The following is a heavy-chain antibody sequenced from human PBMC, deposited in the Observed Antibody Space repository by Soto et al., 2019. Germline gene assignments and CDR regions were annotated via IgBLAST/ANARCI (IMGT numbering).Heavy chain of an antibody. CDR2: TYYRSNWRH. D-gene: IGHD6-19*01. J-gene: IGHJ4*02. Sequence: WQTLSLTCAISGVSVSINTAAWNWIRSSPSRGLEWLGRTYYRSNWRHDYAVSVKSRITVNPDTSKNHFSLQLNSVTPDDTAVYYCARGVAGSGFDLWGQGTLVTVSS. CDR1: GVSVSINTAA. CDR3: ARGVAGSGFDL. V-gene: IGHV6-1*01.